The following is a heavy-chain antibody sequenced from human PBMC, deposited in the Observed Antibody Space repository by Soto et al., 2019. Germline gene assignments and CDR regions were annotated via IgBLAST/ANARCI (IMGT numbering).Heavy chain of an antibody. CDR2: IIPIFGTA. CDR1: GGTFSSYA. V-gene: IGHV1-69*06. D-gene: IGHD6-6*01. J-gene: IGHJ4*02. Sequence: SVKVSCKASGGTFSSYAISWVRQAPGQGLEWMGGIIPIFGTANYAQKFQGRVTITADKFTSTAYMELSSLRSEDTAVYYCANSLGDSSSSDYWGQGTLVTVSS. CDR3: ANSLGDSSSSDY.